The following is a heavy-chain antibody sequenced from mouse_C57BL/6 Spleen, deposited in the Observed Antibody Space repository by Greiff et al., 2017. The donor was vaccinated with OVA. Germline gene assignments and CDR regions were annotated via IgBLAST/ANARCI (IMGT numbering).Heavy chain of an antibody. Sequence: EVQLQQSGPVLVKPGASVKMSCKASGYTFTDYYMNWVKQSHGKSLEWIGVINPYNGGTSYNQKFKGKATLTVDKSSSTAYMELNSLTSEDSAVYYCAHHYYGSSYGYFDVWGTGTTVTVSS. J-gene: IGHJ1*03. CDR3: AHHYYGSSYGYFDV. D-gene: IGHD1-1*01. CDR1: GYTFTDYY. V-gene: IGHV1-19*01. CDR2: INPYNGGT.